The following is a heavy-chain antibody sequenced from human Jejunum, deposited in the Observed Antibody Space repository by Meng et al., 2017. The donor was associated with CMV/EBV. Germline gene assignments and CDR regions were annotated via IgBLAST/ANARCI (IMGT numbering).Heavy chain of an antibody. Sequence: VRLVESGGGVGQPGGSLGLSCAASGFSFSTYGMHWVRQAPGKGLEWVAFIQSDGSNEYYADSLKGRFTISGDNSKNTLSLQMNSLRPDDTAVYYCAKEVFGRSFFDYWGLGTLVTVSS. CDR1: GFSFSTYG. D-gene: IGHD3-10*01. CDR2: IQSDGSNE. CDR3: AKEVFGRSFFDY. J-gene: IGHJ4*02. V-gene: IGHV3-30*02.